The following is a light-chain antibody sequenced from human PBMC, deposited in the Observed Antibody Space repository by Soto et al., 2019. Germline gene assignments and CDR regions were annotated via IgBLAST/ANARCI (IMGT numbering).Light chain of an antibody. V-gene: IGLV2-14*01. CDR2: EVI. CDR1: SSDVGAYDS. Sequence: QSALTQPASVSGSPGQSITISCTGTSSDVGAYDSVSWYQQHPGKAPKLMIYEVINRSSGVSNRFSGSKSGNTASLTISGLQAEDEADYHSSSYTNTNTYVFGTGTQLTVL. CDR3: SSYTNTNTYV. J-gene: IGLJ1*01.